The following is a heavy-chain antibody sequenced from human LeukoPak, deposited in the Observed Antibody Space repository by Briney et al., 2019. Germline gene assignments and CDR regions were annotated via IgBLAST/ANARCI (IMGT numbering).Heavy chain of an antibody. CDR2: IYYSGST. CDR3: ARDAPYGPDAFDL. CDR1: GYSISSSNW. Sequence: SSETLSLTCAVSGYSISSSNWWGWIRQPPGKGLEWIGYIYYSGSTYHNPSLKSRVTMSVDTSKNQFSLKLSSVTAVDTAVYYCARDAPYGPDAFDLWGQGTMVTVSS. V-gene: IGHV4-28*03. J-gene: IGHJ3*01. D-gene: IGHD3-10*01.